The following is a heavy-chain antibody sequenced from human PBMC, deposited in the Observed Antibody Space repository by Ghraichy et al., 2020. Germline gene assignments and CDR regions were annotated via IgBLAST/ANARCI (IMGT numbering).Heavy chain of an antibody. Sequence: GGSLRLSCVGSGFIFSGQWMHWVRQAPGKGLEWVSRIYSDGSGLGHADSVKGRFTVSRDNAKTTLFLQMNSLRAEDTAMYFCSKQLGGSGEYWGQGTLVTVSS. CDR1: GFIFSGQW. CDR2: IYSDGSGL. D-gene: IGHD1-1*01. CDR3: SKQLGGSGEY. V-gene: IGHV3-74*01. J-gene: IGHJ4*02.